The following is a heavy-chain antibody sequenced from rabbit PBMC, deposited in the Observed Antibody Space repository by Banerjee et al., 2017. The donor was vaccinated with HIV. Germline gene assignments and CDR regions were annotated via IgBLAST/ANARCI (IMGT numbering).Heavy chain of an antibody. D-gene: IGHD6-1*01. CDR2: IDTGSGSA. Sequence: QSLEESGGDLVKPGASLTLTCTASGFSSSYWMCWARQAPGKGLEWIGCIDTGSGSAYYASWAKGRFTVSQTSSTTVTLQMTSLTAADTATYFCARGHDSGYAAYALWGPGTLVTVS. J-gene: IGHJ4*01. V-gene: IGHV1S40*01. CDR1: GFSSSYW. CDR3: ARGHDSGYAAYAL.